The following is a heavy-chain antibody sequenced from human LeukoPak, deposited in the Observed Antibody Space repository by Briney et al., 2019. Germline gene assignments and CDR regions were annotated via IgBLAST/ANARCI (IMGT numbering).Heavy chain of an antibody. J-gene: IGHJ4*02. Sequence: GGSLRLSCAASGFTFSSYSMNWVRQAPGKGLEWVSSISSSSRYIYYADSVKGRFTISRDNAKNSLYLQMNSLRAEDTAVYYCARARSGYDFDYWGQGTLVTVSS. CDR1: GFTFSSYS. V-gene: IGHV3-21*01. D-gene: IGHD5-12*01. CDR3: ARARSGYDFDY. CDR2: ISSSSRYI.